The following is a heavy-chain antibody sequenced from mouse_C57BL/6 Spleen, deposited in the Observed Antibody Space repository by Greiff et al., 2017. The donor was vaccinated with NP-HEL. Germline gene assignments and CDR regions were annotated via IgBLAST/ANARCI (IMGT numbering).Heavy chain of an antibody. CDR3: ARWAAQAYFDY. J-gene: IGHJ2*01. CDR2: IDPSDSET. Sequence: QVQLQQPGAELVRPGSSVKLSCKASGYTFTSYWMHWVKQRPIQGLEWIGNIDPSDSETHYNQKFKDKATLTVDKSSSTAYMQLSSLTSEEAAVYYCARWAAQAYFDYWGQGTTLTVSS. CDR1: GYTFTSYW. D-gene: IGHD3-2*02. V-gene: IGHV1-52*01.